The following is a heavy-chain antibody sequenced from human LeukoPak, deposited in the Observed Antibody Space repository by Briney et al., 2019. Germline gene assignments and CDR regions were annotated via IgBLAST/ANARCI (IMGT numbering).Heavy chain of an antibody. CDR1: GFTFSSHA. D-gene: IGHD3-22*01. Sequence: GGSLRLSCAASGFTFSSHALSWVRQAPGKGLEWVSSLGGSGYNTYYADSVKGRFTVSRDNSKNTLYLQMNSLRAEDTAVYYCAKESIMVIDYFDYWGQGTLVTVSS. V-gene: IGHV3-23*01. CDR3: AKESIMVIDYFDY. CDR2: LGGSGYNT. J-gene: IGHJ4*02.